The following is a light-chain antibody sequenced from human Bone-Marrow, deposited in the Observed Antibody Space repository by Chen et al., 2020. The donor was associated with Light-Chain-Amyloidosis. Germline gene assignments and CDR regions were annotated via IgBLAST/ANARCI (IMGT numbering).Light chain of an antibody. V-gene: IGLV2-14*01. CDR3: SSYTITNTIV. CDR2: EVT. J-gene: IGLJ1*01. Sequence: QSALTQPGSVSGSSGQSLTISCTGTSSHVGGDNHVSWHQKHPDKAPKLMIYEVTNRPSWVPDRFSGSKSDNTASLTISGLQTEDEADYFCSSYTITNTIVFGSGTRVTVL. CDR1: SSHVGGDNH.